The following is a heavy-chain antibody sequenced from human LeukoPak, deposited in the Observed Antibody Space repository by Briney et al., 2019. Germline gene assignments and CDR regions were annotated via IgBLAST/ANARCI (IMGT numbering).Heavy chain of an antibody. D-gene: IGHD6-13*01. J-gene: IGHJ4*02. CDR3: AREGSSSWTRYFDY. CDR1: GYTFTSYG. CDR2: ISAYNGNT. Sequence: GALVKVSCKASGYTFTSYGISWVRQAPGQGLEWMGWISAYNGNTNYAQKLQGRVTMTTDTYTSTAYMELRSLRSDDTAVYYCAREGSSSWTRYFDYWGQGTLVTVSS. V-gene: IGHV1-18*01.